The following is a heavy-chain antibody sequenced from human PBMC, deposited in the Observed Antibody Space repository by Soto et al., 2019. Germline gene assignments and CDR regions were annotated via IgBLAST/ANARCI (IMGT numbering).Heavy chain of an antibody. CDR1: GFTFSSYA. CDR3: AKSGSPGYSSSHIDY. V-gene: IGHV3-23*01. D-gene: IGHD6-13*01. J-gene: IGHJ4*02. CDR2: ISGSGVNT. Sequence: GSLRLSCAASGFTFSSYAMSWVRQAPGKGLEWVSAISGSGVNTYYADSVKGRFTISRDNSKNTLYLQMHSLRAEDTAVYYCAKSGSPGYSSSHIDYWGQGTLVTVSS.